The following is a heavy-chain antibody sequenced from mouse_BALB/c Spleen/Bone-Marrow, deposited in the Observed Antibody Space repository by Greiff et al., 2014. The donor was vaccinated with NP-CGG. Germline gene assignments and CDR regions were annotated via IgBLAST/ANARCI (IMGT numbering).Heavy chain of an antibody. CDR1: GFDFSRHW. D-gene: IGHD2-3*01. Sequence: EVQVVESGGGLVQPGGSLKLSCAASGFDFSRHWMTWVRQAPGKGLEWIGEINPDSSTINYTPSLKDKFIISRDNAKNTLYLQMNKVRSEDTALYYCAGNGYYGWIAYWGQGTLVTVSA. CDR3: AGNGYYGWIAY. V-gene: IGHV4-1*02. CDR2: INPDSSTI. J-gene: IGHJ3*01.